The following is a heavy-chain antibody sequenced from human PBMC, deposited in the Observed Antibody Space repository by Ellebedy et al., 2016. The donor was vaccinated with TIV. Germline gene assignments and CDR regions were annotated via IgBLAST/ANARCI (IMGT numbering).Heavy chain of an antibody. CDR3: ARTGYLRTFDY. J-gene: IGHJ4*02. D-gene: IGHD3-9*01. Sequence: GSLRLSCTVSGGSISSYYWSWIRQPPGKGLEWIGYIHYSGSTNYNPSLKSRVTISVDTSKNQFSLKLSSVTAADTAVYYCARTGYLRTFDYWGQGTLVTVSS. CDR2: IHYSGST. CDR1: GGSISSYY. V-gene: IGHV4-59*08.